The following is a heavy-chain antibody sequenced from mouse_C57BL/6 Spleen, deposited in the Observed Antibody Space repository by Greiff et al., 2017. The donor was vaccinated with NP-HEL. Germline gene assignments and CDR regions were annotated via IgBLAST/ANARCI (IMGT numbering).Heavy chain of an antibody. J-gene: IGHJ3*01. Sequence: DVHLVESGGDLVKPGGSLKLSCAASGFTFSSYGMSWVRQTPDKRLEWVATISSGGSYTYYPDSVKGRFTISRDNAKNTLYLQMSSLKSEDTAMYYCARHGIDGYPFAYWGQGTLVTVSA. CDR1: GFTFSSYG. V-gene: IGHV5-6*01. CDR2: ISSGGSYT. D-gene: IGHD2-3*01. CDR3: ARHGIDGYPFAY.